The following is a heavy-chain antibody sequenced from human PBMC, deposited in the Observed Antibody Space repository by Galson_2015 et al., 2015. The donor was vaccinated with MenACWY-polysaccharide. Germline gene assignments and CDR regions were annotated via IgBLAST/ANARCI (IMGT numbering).Heavy chain of an antibody. CDR3: AHTMGIQVPARK. D-gene: IGHD6-19*01. Sequence: PALVKPTQTLTLTCSFSGFSLTSSGVGVGWVRQPPGKALEWLAIIFWDDNKNYRPSLKSRLTITKGTSRNQVVLTLTNVDPVDTATYYCAHTMGIQVPARKWGQGTRVIVSS. CDR2: IFWDDNK. J-gene: IGHJ4*02. V-gene: IGHV2-5*02. CDR1: GFSLTSSGVG.